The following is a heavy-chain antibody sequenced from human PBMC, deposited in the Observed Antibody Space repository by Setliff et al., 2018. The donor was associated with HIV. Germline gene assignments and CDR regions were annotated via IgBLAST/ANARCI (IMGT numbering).Heavy chain of an antibody. CDR3: ARADDSSGYYYNGDYYYGMDV. CDR2: IYSGGST. J-gene: IGHJ6*02. Sequence: GGSLRLSCAASGFTVSSNYVSWVRQAPGKGLEWVSIIYSGGSTYYADSVKGRFTISRDNSKNTLYLQMNSLRAEDTAVYYCARADDSSGYYYNGDYYYGMDVWGQGTTVTVSS. D-gene: IGHD3-22*01. CDR1: GFTVSSNY. V-gene: IGHV3-53*01.